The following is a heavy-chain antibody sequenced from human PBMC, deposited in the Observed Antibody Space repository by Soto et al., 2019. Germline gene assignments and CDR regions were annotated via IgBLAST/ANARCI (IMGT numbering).Heavy chain of an antibody. D-gene: IGHD3-16*01. CDR1: RYTFKRHG. CDR2: IDSTGANT. CDR3: VSWVSAHFDY. Sequence: GGSLRLSCVVSRYTFKRHGLSWVRQAPGKGLEWVSTIDSTGANTHYADSVRGRFTISRDNSRNTLHLQMHDLRADDTALYYCVSWVSAHFDYWGQGTLVTVSS. V-gene: IGHV3-23*01. J-gene: IGHJ4*02.